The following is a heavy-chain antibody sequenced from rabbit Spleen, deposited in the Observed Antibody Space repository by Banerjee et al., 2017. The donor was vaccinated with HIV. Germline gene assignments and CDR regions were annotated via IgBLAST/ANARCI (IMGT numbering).Heavy chain of an antibody. J-gene: IGHJ6*01. D-gene: IGHD8-1*01. V-gene: IGHV1S40*01. CDR2: IYSGNSGYT. CDR3: ARDTASSFSSSGMDL. Sequence: QSLEESGGGLVKPGGSLTLTCTATGFSFGSNDYMCWVRQAPGRGLEWIACIYSGNSGYTYYATWATGRFTCSKTSSTTVTLQVTSLTAADTATYFCARDTASSFSSSGMDLWGQGTLVPVS. CDR1: GFSFGSNDY.